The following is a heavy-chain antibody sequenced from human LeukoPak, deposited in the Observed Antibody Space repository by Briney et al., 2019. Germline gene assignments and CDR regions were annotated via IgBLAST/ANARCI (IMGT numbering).Heavy chain of an antibody. Sequence: ASVKVSCKASGYTFTGYYMHWVRQAPGQGLEWMGWINPNSGGTNYAQKFQGRVTMTRDTSISTAYMELSSLRSEDTAVYYCARDPRSTSSYYYYMDVWGKGTTVTVSS. CDR1: GYTFTGYY. V-gene: IGHV1-2*02. CDR3: ARDPRSTSSYYYYMDV. D-gene: IGHD2-2*01. CDR2: INPNSGGT. J-gene: IGHJ6*03.